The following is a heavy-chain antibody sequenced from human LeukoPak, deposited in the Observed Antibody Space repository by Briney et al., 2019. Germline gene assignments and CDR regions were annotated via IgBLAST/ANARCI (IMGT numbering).Heavy chain of an antibody. D-gene: IGHD3-22*01. J-gene: IGHJ4*02. Sequence: GGSLRLSCAASEFTFSSYAMSWVRQAPGKGLEWVSLISASGDSTYYADSVKGRFTISRDNSKNTLYLQMNSLRAEDTAVYYCAKDSYDCGGYYPDHWGQGTLVTVSS. V-gene: IGHV3-23*01. CDR3: AKDSYDCGGYYPDH. CDR1: EFTFSSYA. CDR2: ISASGDST.